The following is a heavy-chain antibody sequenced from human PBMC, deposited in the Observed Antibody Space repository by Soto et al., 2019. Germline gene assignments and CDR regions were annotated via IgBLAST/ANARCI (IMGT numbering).Heavy chain of an antibody. V-gene: IGHV4-34*01. CDR1: GGSFSGYY. J-gene: IGHJ6*03. D-gene: IGHD2-15*01. CDR2: INHSGST. Sequence: SETLSLTCAVYGGSFSGYYWSWIRQPPGKGLEWIGEINHSGSTNYNPSLKSRVTISVDTSKNQFSLKLSSVTAADTAVYYCARVLSTARILFNYYMDVWGKGTTVTVSS. CDR3: ARVLSTARILFNYYMDV.